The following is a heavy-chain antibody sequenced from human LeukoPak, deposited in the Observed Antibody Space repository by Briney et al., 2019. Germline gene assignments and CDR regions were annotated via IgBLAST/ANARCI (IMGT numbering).Heavy chain of an antibody. CDR3: APDLRGSAWSLDD. D-gene: IGHD6-13*01. CDR1: GLTFSNAW. J-gene: IGHJ4*02. CDR2: ISGSGAAT. V-gene: IGHV3-23*01. Sequence: PGGSLRLSCAASGLTFSNAWMSWVRQAPGKGLEWVSLISGSGAATYYPDSLKGRFTISRDNSKNTLSLHMNSLRAEDTAIYYCAPDLRGSAWSLDDWGQGTLVTVSS.